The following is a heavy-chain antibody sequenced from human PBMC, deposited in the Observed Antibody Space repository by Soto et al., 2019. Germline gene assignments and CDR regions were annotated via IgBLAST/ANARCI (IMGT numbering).Heavy chain of an antibody. V-gene: IGHV1-18*01. J-gene: IGHJ4*02. D-gene: IGHD6-13*01. Sequence: GASVKVSCKASGYTFTSYGISWVRQAPGQGLEWMGWISAYNGNTNYAQKLQGRVTMTTDTSTSTAYMELRSLRSDDTAVYYCARDLAQQTNYYFDPWGQGTLVTVSS. CDR1: GYTFTSYG. CDR2: ISAYNGNT. CDR3: ARDLAQQTNYYFDP.